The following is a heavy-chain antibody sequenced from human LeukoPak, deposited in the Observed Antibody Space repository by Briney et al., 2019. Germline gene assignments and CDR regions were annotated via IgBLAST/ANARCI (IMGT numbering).Heavy chain of an antibody. CDR1: GGSISSYY. CDR3: ARHEISSSWYPAFLDF. CDR2: IYYSGST. V-gene: IGHV4-59*08. D-gene: IGHD6-13*01. Sequence: SETLSLTCIVSGGSISSYYWSWIRQPPGKGLEWIGYIYYSGSTKYNPSLKSRVTISVDTSKTQFSLKMSSVTAADTAVYYCARHEISSSWYPAFLDFWGQGTLVTVSS. J-gene: IGHJ4*02.